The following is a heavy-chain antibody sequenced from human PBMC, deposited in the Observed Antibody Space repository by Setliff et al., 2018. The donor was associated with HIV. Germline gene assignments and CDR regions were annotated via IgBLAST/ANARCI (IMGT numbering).Heavy chain of an antibody. CDR1: GGSFSGYY. CDR3: VKHFWTDYYDWRDTGAFDL. CDR2: INHSGST. Sequence: SETLSLTCAVYGGSFSGYYWSWIRQPPGKGLEWIGEINHSGSTNYNPSLKSRVTISVDTSKNQFSLNLSSVTAADTAVYYCVKHFWTDYYDWRDTGAFDLWGQGTMVTVSS. J-gene: IGHJ3*01. D-gene: IGHD3-22*01. V-gene: IGHV4-34*01.